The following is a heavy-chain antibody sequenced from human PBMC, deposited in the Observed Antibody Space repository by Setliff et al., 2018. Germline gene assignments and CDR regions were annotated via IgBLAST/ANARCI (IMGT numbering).Heavy chain of an antibody. CDR2: VDPEDGET. D-gene: IGHD3-9*01. CDR3: ATGRDWPTDTDWYFDV. CDR1: GYTFTDYY. Sequence: ASVKVSCKASGYTFTDYYMHWVQQAPGKGLEWMGRVDPEDGETIYAEKFQGRVTITADTSTDTAYMELSSLRSEDTAVYYCATGRDWPTDTDWYFDVWGRGTLVTVSS. J-gene: IGHJ2*01. V-gene: IGHV1-69-2*01.